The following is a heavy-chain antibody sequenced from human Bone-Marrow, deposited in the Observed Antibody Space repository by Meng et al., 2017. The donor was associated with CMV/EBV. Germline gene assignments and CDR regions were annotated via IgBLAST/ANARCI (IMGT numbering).Heavy chain of an antibody. V-gene: IGHV1-8*03. J-gene: IGHJ4*02. CDR3: ARVSPAARRVRGGGPYYFDY. CDR1: GGTFTSYD. D-gene: IGHD2-2*01. CDR2: MNPNSGNT. Sequence: ASVKVSCKASGGTFTSYDINWVRQATGQGLEWMGWMNPNSGNTGYAQKFQGRVTITRNTSISTAYMELSSLRSEDTAVYYCARVSPAARRVRGGGPYYFDYWGQGTLVTVSS.